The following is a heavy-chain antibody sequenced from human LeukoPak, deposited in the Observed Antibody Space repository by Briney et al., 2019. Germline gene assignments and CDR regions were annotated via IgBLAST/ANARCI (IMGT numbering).Heavy chain of an antibody. CDR2: ISSSGSTI. D-gene: IGHD7-27*01. CDR3: ARVRNWAFDY. Sequence: GGSLRLSCAASGFTFSSYEMNWVRQAPGKGLEWVSYISSSGSTIYYADSVKGRFTISRGNAKNSLYLQMNSLRAEDTAVYYCARVRNWAFDYWGQGTLVTVSS. CDR1: GFTFSSYE. V-gene: IGHV3-48*03. J-gene: IGHJ4*02.